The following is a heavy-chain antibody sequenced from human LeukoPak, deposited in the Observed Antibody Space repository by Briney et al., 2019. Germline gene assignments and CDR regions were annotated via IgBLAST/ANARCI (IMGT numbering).Heavy chain of an antibody. J-gene: IGHJ4*02. Sequence: ASVKVSCKASGYTFTNSYIHWVRQAPGQVLEWMGLINPDGGNTNYAQNFQGRVTLTRDTSTSTVYMELSSLRSEDTAVYYCARDIAVAGTWSDYWGQGTLVTVSS. CDR1: GYTFTNSY. V-gene: IGHV1-46*01. CDR3: ARDIAVAGTWSDY. CDR2: INPDGGNT. D-gene: IGHD6-19*01.